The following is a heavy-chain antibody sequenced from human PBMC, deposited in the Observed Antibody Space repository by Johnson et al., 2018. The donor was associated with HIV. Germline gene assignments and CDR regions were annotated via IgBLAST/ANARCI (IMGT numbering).Heavy chain of an antibody. V-gene: IGHV3-66*01. CDR2: IYNGGTT. CDR1: GFTFDDYG. Sequence: VQLVESGGGVVRPGGSLRLSCAASGFTFDDYGMSWVRQAPGKGLEWVSVIYNGGTTYYAESVKGRFTISRDNSKNTLFLQMNSLRAEDTAVYYCARDPLAVAGTPPSGAFDIWGQGTVVTVSS. J-gene: IGHJ3*02. CDR3: ARDPLAVAGTPPSGAFDI. D-gene: IGHD6-19*01.